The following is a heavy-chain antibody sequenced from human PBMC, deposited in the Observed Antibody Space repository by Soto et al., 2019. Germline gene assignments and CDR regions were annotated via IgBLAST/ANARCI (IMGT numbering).Heavy chain of an antibody. V-gene: IGHV1-3*04. CDR3: ARLGGYCDRTGCYGYYALDV. Sequence: GASVKVSCKASGYDFSSYAMHWVRQAPGQRLEWMGWINIGSGNTEYSQNFQDRITITRDTSSSTVYMELNSLKSEDTATYYCARLGGYCDRTGCYGYYALDVWGQGTTVTVSS. CDR1: GYDFSSYA. D-gene: IGHD2-15*01. J-gene: IGHJ6*02. CDR2: INIGSGNT.